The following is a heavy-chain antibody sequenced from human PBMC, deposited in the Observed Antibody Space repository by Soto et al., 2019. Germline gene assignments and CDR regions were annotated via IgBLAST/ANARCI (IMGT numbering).Heavy chain of an antibody. J-gene: IGHJ5*02. CDR3: ARGVLGWLFPNWFDP. Sequence: SVKVSCKASGGTFSSYAISWVRQAPGQGLEWMGGIIPIFGTANYAQKFQGRVTITADESTSTAYMELSSLRSEDTAVYYCARGVLGWLFPNWFDPWGQRTLGSVSS. CDR2: IIPIFGTA. CDR1: GGTFSSYA. D-gene: IGHD3-3*01. V-gene: IGHV1-69*13.